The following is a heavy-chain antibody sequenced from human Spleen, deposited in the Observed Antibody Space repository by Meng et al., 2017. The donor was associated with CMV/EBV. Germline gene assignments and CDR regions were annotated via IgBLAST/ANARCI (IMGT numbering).Heavy chain of an antibody. CDR2: IYPTDGNT. CDR1: GYNFNVYY. J-gene: IGHJ6*02. V-gene: IGHV1-2*02. D-gene: IGHD2-2*01. CDR3: ARERFLVPAASPDYYYGMDV. Sequence: ASVKVSCKASGYNFNVYYIHWVRQAPGQGLEWMGWIYPTDGNTNYAQKFQGRVTMTRDTSLSTAYMELSRLRPDDTAVYYCARERFLVPAASPDYYYGMDVWGQGSTVTVSS.